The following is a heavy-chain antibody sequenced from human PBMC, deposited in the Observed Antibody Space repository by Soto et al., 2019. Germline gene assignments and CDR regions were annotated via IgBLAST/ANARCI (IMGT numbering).Heavy chain of an antibody. J-gene: IGHJ4*02. CDR3: ARGNNWNDLDY. CDR1: GFTFSSYA. CDR2: IWYDGSNK. D-gene: IGHD1-20*01. V-gene: IGHV3-33*08. Sequence: PGGSLRLSCAASGFTFSSYAMSWVRQAPGKGLEWVAVIWYDGSNKYYADSVKGRFTISRDNSKNTLYLQMNSLRAEDTAVYYCARGNNWNDLDYWGQGTLVTVSS.